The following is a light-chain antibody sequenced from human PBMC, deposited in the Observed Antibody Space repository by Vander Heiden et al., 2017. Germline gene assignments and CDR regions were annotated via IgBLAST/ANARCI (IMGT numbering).Light chain of an antibody. J-gene: IGKJ2*01. CDR1: QSISSY. CDR3: QQSYSTPFT. CDR2: AAS. Sequence: TQMTPSPSSLSASVGDRVTITCRASQSISSYLNWYQQKPGKAPKLLIYAASSLQSGVPSRFSGSGSGTDFTLTISSLQPEDFATYYCQQSYSTPFTFGQGTKLEIK. V-gene: IGKV1-39*01.